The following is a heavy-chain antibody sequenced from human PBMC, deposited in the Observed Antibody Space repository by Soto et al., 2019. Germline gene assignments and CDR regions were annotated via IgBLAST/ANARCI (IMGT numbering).Heavy chain of an antibody. CDR1: GYTFTSYG. J-gene: IGHJ6*02. CDR2: ISVYDGDT. D-gene: IGHD5-18*01. Sequence: QVQLVQSGAEVKKPGASVKVSCKASGYTFTSYGISWVRQAPGQGREWMVWISVYDGDTNYAQNFQGRVTMTTDTVTSTAYMEMRTLRSDDTAVYYCARDQVAKWAPGSAMVNYYYGMDAWGQGTTVTVSS. V-gene: IGHV1-18*04. CDR3: ARDQVAKWAPGSAMVNYYYGMDA.